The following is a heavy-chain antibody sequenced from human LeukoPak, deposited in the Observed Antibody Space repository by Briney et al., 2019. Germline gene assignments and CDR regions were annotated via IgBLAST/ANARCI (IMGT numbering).Heavy chain of an antibody. D-gene: IGHD3-22*01. Sequence: SVKVSCKASGGTFSSYAISWVRQAPGQGLEWMGGITPIFGTGNDAQKFQGRVTITADKSTSTAYMELSSLRSEDTAVYYCARGVRGYYDSSGYYYDYWGQGTLVTVSS. CDR1: GGTFSSYA. CDR3: ARGVRGYYDSSGYYYDY. CDR2: ITPIFGTG. J-gene: IGHJ4*02. V-gene: IGHV1-69*06.